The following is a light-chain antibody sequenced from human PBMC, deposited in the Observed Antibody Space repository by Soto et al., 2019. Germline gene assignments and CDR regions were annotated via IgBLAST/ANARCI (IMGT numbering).Light chain of an antibody. CDR1: STDVGGYNS. CDR3: CSYTNINTNV. J-gene: IGLJ1*01. CDR2: DVT. Sequence: QSALTQPASMSGSPGQSITISCTGTSTDVGGYNSVSWYQQHPGKAPKLILYDVTNRPSGVSDRFSGSKSGNTASLTISGLQAEDEADYYCCSYTNINTNVFGTGTKLTVL. V-gene: IGLV2-14*03.